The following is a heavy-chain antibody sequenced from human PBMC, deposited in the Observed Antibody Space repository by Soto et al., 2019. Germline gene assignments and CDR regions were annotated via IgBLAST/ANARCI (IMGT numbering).Heavy chain of an antibody. CDR3: ARESEDLTSNFDY. Sequence: LRLSCAASGFTFTRYSMNWVRQAPGKGLEWVSSISSTTNYIYYGDSMEGRFTISRDNAKNSLYLEMNSLRAEDTAVYYCARESEDLTSNFDYWGQGTLVTVSS. V-gene: IGHV3-21*06. CDR2: ISSTTNYI. CDR1: GFTFTRYS. J-gene: IGHJ4*02.